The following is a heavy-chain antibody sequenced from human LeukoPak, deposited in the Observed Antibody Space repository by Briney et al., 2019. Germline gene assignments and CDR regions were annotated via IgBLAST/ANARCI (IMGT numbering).Heavy chain of an antibody. CDR1: GFTFSSYG. CDR3: ATVYGDLYYFDY. J-gene: IGHJ4*02. Sequence: QTGGSLRLSCAASGFTFSSYGMHWVRQAPGKGLEWVSAISGSGGSTYYADSVKGRFTISRDNSKNTLYLQMNSLRAEDTAVYYCATVYGDLYYFDYWGQGTLVTVSS. CDR2: ISGSGGST. D-gene: IGHD4-17*01. V-gene: IGHV3-23*01.